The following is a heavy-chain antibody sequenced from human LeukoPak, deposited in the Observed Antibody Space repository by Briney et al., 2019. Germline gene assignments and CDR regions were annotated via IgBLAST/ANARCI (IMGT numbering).Heavy chain of an antibody. D-gene: IGHD3-22*01. CDR1: GGTFSSYV. Sequence: VASVKVPCKASGGTFSSYVISWVRQAPGQGLEWMGGIIPIFGTANYAQKFQGRVTITADGPTSTAYMELSSLRSEDTAVYYCARDYDSSGYMTDPWGQGTLVTVSS. J-gene: IGHJ5*02. CDR3: ARDYDSSGYMTDP. CDR2: IIPIFGTA. V-gene: IGHV1-69*13.